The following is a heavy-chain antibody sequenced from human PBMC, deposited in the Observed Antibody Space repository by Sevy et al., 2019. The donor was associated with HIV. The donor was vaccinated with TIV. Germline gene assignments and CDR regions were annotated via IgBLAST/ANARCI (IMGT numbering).Heavy chain of an antibody. CDR2: IRYDGSNK. CDR3: AGDGLGITISAEWGGGMDV. J-gene: IGHJ6*02. Sequence: GGSLKLSCAASGFTLSSYGMHWVRQAPGKGLEWVAVIRYDGSNKYYADSVKGRFTISRDNSKNTLYLQMNSLRAEDTAGYYGAGDGLGITISAEWGGGMDVWGQGTTVTVSS. V-gene: IGHV3-33*01. CDR1: GFTLSSYG. D-gene: IGHD3-3*01.